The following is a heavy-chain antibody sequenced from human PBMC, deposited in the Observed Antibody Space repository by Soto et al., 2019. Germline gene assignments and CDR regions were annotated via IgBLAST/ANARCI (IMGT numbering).Heavy chain of an antibody. CDR3: ARQEYSGYDYTFDY. CDR2: ISAYNGNT. D-gene: IGHD5-12*01. Sequence: ASVKVSCKASRYTHTSYGSRWVRQATGQGLEWMGWISAYNGNTNYAQKLQGRVTMTTDTSTSTAYMELRSLRSDDTAVYYCARQEYSGYDYTFDYWGQGTLVTVSS. J-gene: IGHJ4*02. V-gene: IGHV1-18*01. CDR1: RYTHTSYG.